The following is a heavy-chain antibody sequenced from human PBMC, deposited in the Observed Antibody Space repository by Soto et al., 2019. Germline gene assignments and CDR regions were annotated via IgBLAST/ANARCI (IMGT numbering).Heavy chain of an antibody. CDR2: ISSSSYT. J-gene: IGHJ6*02. Sequence: GGSLRLSCAASGFTFSDYYMSWIRQAPGKGLEWVSYISSSSYTNYADSVQGRFTISRDNAKNSLYLQMYGLRAEDTAVYYCARDKGFLEQQRVGDLGYYYYGMDVWGQGTTVTVSS. D-gene: IGHD6-13*01. CDR1: GFTFSDYY. CDR3: ARDKGFLEQQRVGDLGYYYYGMDV. V-gene: IGHV3-11*06.